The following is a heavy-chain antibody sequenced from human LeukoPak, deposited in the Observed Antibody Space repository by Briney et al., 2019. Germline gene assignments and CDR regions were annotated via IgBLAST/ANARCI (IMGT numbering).Heavy chain of an antibody. D-gene: IGHD2-15*01. CDR2: INPSSGGT. V-gene: IGHV1-2*04. CDR1: GYTFTGYY. CDR3: AREPSSPYCRGGSCYPWGEYGMDV. J-gene: IGHJ6*02. Sequence: ASVKVSCKASGYTFTGYYVHWVRQAPGQGLEWMGRINPSSGGTNYAQKFQGWVTMTRDTSISTAYMELSRLRSDDTAVYYCAREPSSPYCRGGSCYPWGEYGMDVWGQGPTVTVSS.